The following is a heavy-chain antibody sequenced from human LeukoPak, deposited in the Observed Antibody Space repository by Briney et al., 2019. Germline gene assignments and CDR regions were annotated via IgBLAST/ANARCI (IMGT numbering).Heavy chain of an antibody. CDR2: TSKSGNT. CDR3: ARARYVNSFYAFDI. CDR1: GGSITSYY. V-gene: IGHV4-59*01. D-gene: IGHD3-9*01. Sequence: SENLSLTCTVSGGSITSYYWSWIRQPPGKGLEWIGYTSKSGNTNYSPSLNSRVTIFGDTSKNQFFLRLTSVTAADTAVYYCARARYVNSFYAFDIWGQGTMVTVS. J-gene: IGHJ3*02.